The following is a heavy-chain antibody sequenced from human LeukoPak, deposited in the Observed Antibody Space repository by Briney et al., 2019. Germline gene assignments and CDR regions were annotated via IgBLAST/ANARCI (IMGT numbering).Heavy chain of an antibody. CDR3: ARDPHTAMVTEDY. Sequence: PSETLSLTCAVSGGSISSSNWWSWVRQPPGKGLEWIGEIYHSGSTIYNPSLKSRVTISVDKSKNQSSLKLSSVTAADTAVYYCARDPHTAMVTEDYWGQGTLVTVSS. J-gene: IGHJ4*02. V-gene: IGHV4-4*02. CDR1: GGSISSSNW. CDR2: IYHSGST. D-gene: IGHD5-18*01.